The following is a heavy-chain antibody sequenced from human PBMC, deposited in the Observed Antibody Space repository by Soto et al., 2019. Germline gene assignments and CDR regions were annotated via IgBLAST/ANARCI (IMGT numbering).Heavy chain of an antibody. V-gene: IGHV3-74*01. CDR2: INSDGSST. D-gene: IGHD2-15*01. CDR1: GFTFRSYW. Sequence: GGSLRLSCAAPGFTFRSYWMHWVRQAPGEGVVWVSRINSDGSSTSYADSVKGRFTISRDNAKNTLYLQMNSLRAEDTAVYYCARGYCSGGSCYSDWGFSTWGQGTLVTVSS. J-gene: IGHJ5*02. CDR3: ARGYCSGGSCYSDWGFST.